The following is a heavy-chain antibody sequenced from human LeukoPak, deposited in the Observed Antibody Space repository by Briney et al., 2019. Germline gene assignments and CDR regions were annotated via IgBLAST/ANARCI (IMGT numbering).Heavy chain of an antibody. Sequence: PGGSPRLSCAASGFTFSRYEMNWVRQAPGKGLEWVSYISSSGTTIYYADSVKGRFTISRDNAKNSLFLLMNSLRPEDTAVYYCAPYGDFFDYWGQGTLVTVSS. CDR3: APYGDFFDY. CDR2: ISSSGTTI. CDR1: GFTFSRYE. V-gene: IGHV3-48*03. J-gene: IGHJ4*02. D-gene: IGHD4-17*01.